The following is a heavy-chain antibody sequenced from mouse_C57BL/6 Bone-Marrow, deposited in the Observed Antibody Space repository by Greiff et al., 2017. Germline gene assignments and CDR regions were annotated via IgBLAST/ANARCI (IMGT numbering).Heavy chain of an antibody. Sequence: VQLQQSGAELVKPGASVKLSCTASGFNIKDYYMHWVKQRPEQSLEWVGSIDPADGDTKYAPKFQGRATITADTSANTAYLQLSSRTAEDTAVYYCASRLDYWGQGTTLTVSS. CDR3: ASRLDY. CDR1: GFNIKDYY. J-gene: IGHJ2*01. V-gene: IGHV14-2*01. CDR2: IDPADGDT.